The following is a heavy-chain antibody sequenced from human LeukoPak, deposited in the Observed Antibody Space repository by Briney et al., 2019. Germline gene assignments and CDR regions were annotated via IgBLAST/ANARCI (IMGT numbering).Heavy chain of an antibody. CDR1: GGSFSGYY. CDR3: ARGYWASIRFDY. V-gene: IGHV4-34*01. Sequence: NPSETLSLTCAVYGGSFSGYYWSWIRQPPGKGLEWIGEINHSGSTNYNPSLKSRVTISVDTSKNQFSLKLSSVTAADTAVYYCARGYWASIRFDYWGQGTLVTVSS. CDR2: INHSGST. J-gene: IGHJ4*02. D-gene: IGHD2-15*01.